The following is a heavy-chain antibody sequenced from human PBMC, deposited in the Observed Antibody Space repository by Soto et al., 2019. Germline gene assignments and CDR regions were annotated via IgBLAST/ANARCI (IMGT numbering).Heavy chain of an antibody. Sequence: QVQLVQSGAEVRKPGSSVKVSCKASGGTFSNSAITWVRQAPGQGLEWVGGITPIFGSTNYAQKFQGRVTITADESTSTADMELSSLTSEDTAVYYCARDVDLRSDFWSGPLGGGWFDPWGQGTLVTVSS. V-gene: IGHV1-69*12. CDR3: ARDVDLRSDFWSGPLGGGWFDP. CDR2: ITPIFGST. CDR1: GGTFSNSA. J-gene: IGHJ5*02. D-gene: IGHD3-3*01.